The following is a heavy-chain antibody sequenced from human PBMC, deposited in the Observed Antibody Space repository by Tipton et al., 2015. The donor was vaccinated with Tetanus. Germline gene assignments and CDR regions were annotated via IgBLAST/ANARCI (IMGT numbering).Heavy chain of an antibody. CDR2: ISSSGDST. CDR3: AKGAEAFDV. J-gene: IGHJ3*01. Sequence: SLRLSCVASGFTFRRYSMSWVRQAPAKGLVWVSSISSSGDSTHYADSVKGRATISRDDSKNTVYLELESQRPEDTAMYHCAKGAEAFDVWGQGTMVTVS. V-gene: IGHV3-23*01. CDR1: GFTFRRYS.